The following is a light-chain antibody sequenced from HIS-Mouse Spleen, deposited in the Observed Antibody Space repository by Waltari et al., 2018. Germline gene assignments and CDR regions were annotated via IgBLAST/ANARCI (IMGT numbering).Light chain of an antibody. CDR1: SSNIGSNS. V-gene: IGLV1-47*01. CDR2: MNN. Sequence: QSVLTQPPSASGTPGQRVTISCSGSSSNIGSNSVYWYQQLPGTAPKLLIYMNNQRPSGVPDRFSGSKSGTSASLAISGLRSEDEADYYCAAWDDSLSGPVFGGGTKLTVL. J-gene: IGLJ3*02. CDR3: AAWDDSLSGPV.